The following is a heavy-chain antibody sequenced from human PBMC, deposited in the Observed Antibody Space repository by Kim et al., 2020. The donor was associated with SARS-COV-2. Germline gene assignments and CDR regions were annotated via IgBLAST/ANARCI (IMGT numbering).Heavy chain of an antibody. CDR1: GGSISSSSYY. D-gene: IGHD7-27*01. CDR3: ARDGTLTGESEWY. Sequence: SETLSLTCTVSGGSISSSSYYWGWIRQPPGKGLEWIGSIYYSGSTYYNPSLKSRVTISVDTSKNQFSLKLSSVTAADTAVYYCARDGTLTGESEWYWGQGTLVTVSS. CDR2: IYYSGST. V-gene: IGHV4-39*07. J-gene: IGHJ4*02.